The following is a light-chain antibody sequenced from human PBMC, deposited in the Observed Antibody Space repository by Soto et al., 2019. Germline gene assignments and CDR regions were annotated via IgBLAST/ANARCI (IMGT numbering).Light chain of an antibody. J-gene: IGLJ2*01. CDR1: SSDVGSYNY. CDR2: EVS. Sequence: QSALTQPASVSGSPGQSITISCTGTSSDVGSYNYVSWYQHHPRKAPKVMIYEVSNRPSGVPDRISGSKSGNTASLTISGLQTEDEADYYCCSYAGSYTLIFGGGTKLTVL. V-gene: IGLV2-11*01. CDR3: CSYAGSYTLI.